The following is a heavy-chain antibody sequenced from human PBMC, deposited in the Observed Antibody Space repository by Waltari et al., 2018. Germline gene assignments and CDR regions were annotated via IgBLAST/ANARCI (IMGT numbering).Heavy chain of an antibody. J-gene: IGHJ6*02. Sequence: QVQLQESGPGLVKPWAALSLTCAVSGYSFSSGCYWFWIRQPPGMGLEWIGSIYHSGSTYYNPSLKSRVTISVDTSKTQFSLKLSSVTAADTAVYYCARKDYGAYGMDVWGQGTTVTVSS. CDR1: GYSFSSGCY. CDR3: ARKDYGAYGMDV. D-gene: IGHD4-17*01. CDR2: IYHSGST. V-gene: IGHV4-38-2*01.